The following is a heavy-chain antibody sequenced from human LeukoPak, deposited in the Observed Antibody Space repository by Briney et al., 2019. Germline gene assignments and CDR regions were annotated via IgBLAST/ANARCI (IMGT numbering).Heavy chain of an antibody. CDR3: ARTQLWSD. V-gene: IGHV4-39*01. Sequence: SETLSLTCTVSGGSISSSSYYWGWIRQPPGKGLEWIGSIYYSGSTYYNPSLKSRVTISVDTSKNQFSLKLSSVTAADTAVYYCARTQLWSDWGQGTLVTVSS. J-gene: IGHJ4*02. D-gene: IGHD5-18*01. CDR2: IYYSGST. CDR1: GGSISSSSYY.